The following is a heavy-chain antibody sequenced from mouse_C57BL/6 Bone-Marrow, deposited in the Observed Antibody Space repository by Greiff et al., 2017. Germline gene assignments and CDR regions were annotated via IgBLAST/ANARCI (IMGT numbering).Heavy chain of an antibody. D-gene: IGHD4-1*01. J-gene: IGHJ3*01. CDR3: AGLWDEVAY. V-gene: IGHV5-2*01. Sequence: DVHLVESGGGLVQPGESLKLSCESNEYEFPSHDMSWVRKTPEKRLELVAAINSDGGSTYYPDTMERRFIISRDKNKKSLYLQMRSLGAKDTSLYYCAGLWDEVAYWGQGTLVTVSA. CDR1: EYEFPSHD. CDR2: INSDGGST.